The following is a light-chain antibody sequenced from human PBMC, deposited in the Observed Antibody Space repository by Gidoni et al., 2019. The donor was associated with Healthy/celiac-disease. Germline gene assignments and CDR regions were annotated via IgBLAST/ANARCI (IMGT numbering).Light chain of an antibody. Sequence: ELVLTQSPGTLSLSPGERATIPCSASQSVSSSYLHWYQQKPGQAPRLLIYDASSRATGIPDRFSGSGSGTDFTLTISRLEPEDFAVYYCQQYGSSPFTFGPGTKVDIK. CDR3: QQYGSSPFT. CDR2: DAS. CDR1: QSVSSSY. V-gene: IGKV3-20*01. J-gene: IGKJ3*01.